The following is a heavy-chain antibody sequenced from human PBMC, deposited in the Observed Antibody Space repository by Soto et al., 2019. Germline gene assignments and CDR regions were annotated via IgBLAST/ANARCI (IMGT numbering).Heavy chain of an antibody. V-gene: IGHV4-61*01. CDR3: ARDFWFDP. CDR2: VYHSGST. CDR1: GDSVSSENFY. Sequence: SETLSLTCSVSGDSVSSENFYWSWVRRSPGKGLEWIGNVYHSGSTKYNPSLKSRVTISLDTSKNQFSLKLSSLTPADTAVYYCARDFWFDPWGQVTLVTVSS. J-gene: IGHJ5*02.